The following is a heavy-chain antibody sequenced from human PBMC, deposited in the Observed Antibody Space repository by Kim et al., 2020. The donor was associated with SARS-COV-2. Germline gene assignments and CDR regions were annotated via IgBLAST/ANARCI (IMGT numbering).Heavy chain of an antibody. D-gene: IGHD3-22*01. CDR2: IWYDGSNK. Sequence: GGSLRLSCAASGFTFSSYGMHWVRQAPGKGLEWVAVIWYDGSNKYYADSVKGRFTISRDNSKNTLYLQMNSLRAEDTAVYYCAKDLYYYDSSGYHWDYWGQGTLVTVSS. J-gene: IGHJ4*02. CDR1: GFTFSSYG. CDR3: AKDLYYYDSSGYHWDY. V-gene: IGHV3-33*06.